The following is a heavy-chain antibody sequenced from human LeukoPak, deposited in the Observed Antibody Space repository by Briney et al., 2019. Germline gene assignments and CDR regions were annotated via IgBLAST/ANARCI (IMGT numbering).Heavy chain of an antibody. CDR1: GFTFSGYG. CDR3: ARADYCTAISCYGVFYYGMEV. J-gene: IGHJ6*02. V-gene: IGHV3-33*05. Sequence: PGRSLRLSCAASGFTFSGYGMHWVRQVPGKGLEWVAFISSDGSHKDYADSVRGRFTIAKDSSRNTLYLQMSSLGAEDTAVYYCARADYCTAISCYGVFYYGMEVWGQGTTVTVSS. CDR2: ISSDGSHK. D-gene: IGHD2-2*01.